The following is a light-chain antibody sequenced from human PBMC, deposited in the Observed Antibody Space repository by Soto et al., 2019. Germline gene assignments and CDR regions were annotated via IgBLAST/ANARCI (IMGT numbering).Light chain of an antibody. CDR3: AAWDDSLSGVM. J-gene: IGLJ7*01. CDR2: RNN. V-gene: IGLV1-47*01. CDR1: SSNIGSNF. Sequence: QSALTQSPSASGAPGQRVTISCSGSSSNIGSNFVYWYQQLPGTAPKLLIYRNNQRPSGVPDRFSGSKSGTSASLAISGLRSEDEADYYCAAWDDSLSGVMFGGGTQLTVL.